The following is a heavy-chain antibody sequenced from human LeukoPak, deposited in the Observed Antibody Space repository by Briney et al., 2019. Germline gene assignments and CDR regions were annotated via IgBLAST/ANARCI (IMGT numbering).Heavy chain of an antibody. Sequence: ASVKVSCKASGYTFTSYDINWVRQATGQRLEWIGWIVVGSGNTNYAQKFQERVTITRDMSTSTAYMELSSLRSEDTAVYYCARVESYGESRYFDHWGQGTLVTVSS. CDR2: IVVGSGNT. CDR3: ARVESYGESRYFDH. CDR1: GYTFTSYD. D-gene: IGHD2-2*01. V-gene: IGHV1-58*02. J-gene: IGHJ4*02.